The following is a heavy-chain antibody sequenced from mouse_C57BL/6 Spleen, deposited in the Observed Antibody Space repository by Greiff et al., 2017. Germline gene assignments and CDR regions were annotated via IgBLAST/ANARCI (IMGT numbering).Heavy chain of an antibody. CDR1: GYTFTSYW. CDR2: IDPSDSET. J-gene: IGHJ1*03. V-gene: IGHV1-52*01. Sequence: QVQLQQPGAELVRPGSSVKLSCKASGYTFTSYWMHWVKQRPIQGLEWIGNIDPSDSETHYNQKFKDKATLTVDKSSSTAYMQLSSLTSEDSAVYYCARDGSSSWYVDVWGTGTTVTVSS. CDR3: ARDGSSSWYVDV. D-gene: IGHD1-1*01.